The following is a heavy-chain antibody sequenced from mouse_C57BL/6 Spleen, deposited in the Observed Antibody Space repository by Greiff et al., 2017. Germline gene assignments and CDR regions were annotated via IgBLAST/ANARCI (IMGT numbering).Heavy chain of an antibody. CDR1: GYTFTSYW. CDR2: IDPNSGDT. J-gene: IGHJ4*01. CDR3: AKSDITTVVDYYAMDY. D-gene: IGHD1-1*01. Sequence: QVQLQQPGAELVKPGASVKLSCKASGYTFTSYWMHWVKQRPGRGLEWIGRIDPNSGDTKYNEKFKSKVTLTVDKPSSTAYMQLSSLTSEDSAVYYCAKSDITTVVDYYAMDYWGQGTSVTVSS. V-gene: IGHV1-72*01.